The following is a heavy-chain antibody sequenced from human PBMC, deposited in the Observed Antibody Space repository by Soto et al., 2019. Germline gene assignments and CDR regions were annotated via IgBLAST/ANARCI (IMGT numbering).Heavy chain of an antibody. J-gene: IGHJ4*02. CDR1: GGSISSSSYY. V-gene: IGHV4-39*01. Sequence: QLQLQESGPGLVKPSETLSLTCTVSGGSISSSSYYWGWIRQPPGKGLEWIGRIYYSGSTYYNPSLKSRVTISVDTSKTQFSLKLSSVTAADTAVHYCARTTSSFDYWGQGTLVTVSS. D-gene: IGHD2-2*01. CDR3: ARTTSSFDY. CDR2: IYYSGST.